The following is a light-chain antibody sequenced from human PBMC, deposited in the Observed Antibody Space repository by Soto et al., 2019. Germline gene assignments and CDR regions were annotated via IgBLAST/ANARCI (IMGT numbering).Light chain of an antibody. CDR2: EVS. CDR3: SSYTSSSTLV. V-gene: IGLV2-14*01. CDR1: SSDVGGYNY. J-gene: IGLJ3*02. Sequence: QSALTQSASVSGSPGQSITISCTGTSSDVGGYNYVSWYQQHPGKAPKLMIYEVSNRPSGVSNRFSGSKSGNTASLTISGLQAEDEAYYYCSSYTSSSTLVFGGGTKLTVL.